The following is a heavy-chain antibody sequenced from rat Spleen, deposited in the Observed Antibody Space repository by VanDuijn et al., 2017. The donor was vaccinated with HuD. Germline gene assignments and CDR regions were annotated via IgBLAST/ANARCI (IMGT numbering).Heavy chain of an antibody. D-gene: IGHD1-4*01. CDR1: GFTFSDYY. J-gene: IGHJ2*01. Sequence: EVQLVESDGGLVQPGRSLKLSCAASGFTFSDYYMAWVRQAPTKGLEWVASITNTGGNLYYPDPMKGRLTIPRDNAQNTLYLQMNSLRSEDTATYYCTRDDYPGIGDYWGQGVMVTVSS. CDR2: ITNTGGNL. CDR3: TRDDYPGIGDY. V-gene: IGHV5-20*01.